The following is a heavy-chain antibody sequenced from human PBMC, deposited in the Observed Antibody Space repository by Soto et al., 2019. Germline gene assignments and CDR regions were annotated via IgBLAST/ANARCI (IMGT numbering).Heavy chain of an antibody. CDR2: ISGSGGGT. CDR1: GFTFSSYA. Sequence: EVQLLESGGGLVQPGGSLRHSCAASGFTFSSYAMSWVRQAPGKGLEWVSAISGSGGGTYYADSVKGRFTISRDNSKNTRYLQMNSLRAEDKAVYYCAKVSVDYYYYGMDVWGQGTTVTVSS. J-gene: IGHJ6*02. CDR3: AKVSVDYYYYGMDV. V-gene: IGHV3-23*01.